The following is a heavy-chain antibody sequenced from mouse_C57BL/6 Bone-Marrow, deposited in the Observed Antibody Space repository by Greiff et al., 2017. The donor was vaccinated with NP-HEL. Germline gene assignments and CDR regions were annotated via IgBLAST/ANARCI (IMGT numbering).Heavy chain of an antibody. J-gene: IGHJ4*01. D-gene: IGHD1-1*01. CDR2: IYPRSGNT. CDR3: ARRRIFITTVVADYYAMDY. Sequence: VKLQQSGAELARSGASVKLSCKASGYTFTSYGISWVKQRTGQGLEWIGEIYPRSGNTYYNEKFKGKATLTADKSSSTAYMELRSLTSEDSAVYFCARRRIFITTVVADYYAMDYWGQGTSVTVSS. CDR1: GYTFTSYG. V-gene: IGHV1-81*01.